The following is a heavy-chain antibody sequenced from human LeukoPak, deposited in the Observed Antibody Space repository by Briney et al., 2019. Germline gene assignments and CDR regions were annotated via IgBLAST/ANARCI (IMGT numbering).Heavy chain of an antibody. J-gene: IGHJ6*02. CDR2: MNPNSGNT. CDR3: ARGWGTLHYYYYGMDV. Sequence: ASVKVSCKASGYTFTSYDINWVRQATGQGLEWMGWMNPNSGNTGYAQKFQGRVTMTRNTSISTAYMELSSLRSEDTAVYYCARGWGTLHYYYYGMDVWGQGTTVTVSS. V-gene: IGHV1-8*01. D-gene: IGHD1-14*01. CDR1: GYTFTSYD.